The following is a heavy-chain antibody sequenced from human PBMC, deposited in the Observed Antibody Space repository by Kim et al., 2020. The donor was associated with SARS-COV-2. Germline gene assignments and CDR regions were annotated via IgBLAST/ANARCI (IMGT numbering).Heavy chain of an antibody. Sequence: YLKSRVTRSVDTSKNQVSLKLSSVTAAETAVYYCARGGYDISAGYSPFDYWGQGTLVTVSS. J-gene: IGHJ4*02. CDR3: ARGGYDISAGYSPFDY. V-gene: IGHV4-59*09. D-gene: IGHD3-9*01.